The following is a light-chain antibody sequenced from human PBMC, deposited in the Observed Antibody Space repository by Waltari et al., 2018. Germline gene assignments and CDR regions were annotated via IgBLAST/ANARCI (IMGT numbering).Light chain of an antibody. V-gene: IGLV1-51*01. CDR2: EDD. CDR3: GTWDSSMSVGV. J-gene: IGLJ2*01. Sequence: QSVLTQPPSVSAASGQKVTIYCSGSPPNIGKNYVAWYQQFPGTAPKLLIYEDDKRPSGISGRFSGSKSGTSATLDIHGLQTGDEADYYCGTWDSSMSVGVLGGGTKVTVL. CDR1: PPNIGKNY.